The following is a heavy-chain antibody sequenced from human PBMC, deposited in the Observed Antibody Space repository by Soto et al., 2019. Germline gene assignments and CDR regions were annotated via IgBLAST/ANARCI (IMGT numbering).Heavy chain of an antibody. V-gene: IGHV3-23*04. Sequence: VQIVESGGDLVQPGGSLRLSCVVSGLSLNNYAIAWVRHAPGKGLECVSTIDVLDGAWYSDSVRGRLAISRDVSRNTVYLQMSSLRVEDTAIYFCSDWRAGGPVNLDHWGPGTRVTVSS. J-gene: IGHJ4*02. CDR1: GLSLNNYA. CDR2: IDVLDGA. CDR3: SDWRAGGPVNLDH. D-gene: IGHD2-15*01.